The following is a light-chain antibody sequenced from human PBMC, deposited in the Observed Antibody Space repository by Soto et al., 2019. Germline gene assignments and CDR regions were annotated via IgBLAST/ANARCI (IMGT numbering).Light chain of an antibody. V-gene: IGLV1-40*01. CDR1: SSNIGAGYD. Sequence: QSVLSQPPSVSGAPGQRVTISCTGSSSNIGAGYDAHWFQQVPGTAPKLLIYGSTNRPSGVPDRFSGSKSGTSTSLAITGLQAEDEADYYCQSYDSSLGGNYVFETGTKV. CDR2: GST. J-gene: IGLJ1*01. CDR3: QSYDSSLGGNYV.